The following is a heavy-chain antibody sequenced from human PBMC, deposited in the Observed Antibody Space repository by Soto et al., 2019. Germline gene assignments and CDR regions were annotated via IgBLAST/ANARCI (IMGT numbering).Heavy chain of an antibody. Sequence: QLQLQESGPGLVTPSETLSLTCTVSRGSVSIGDFYWGWIRQPPGKGLEWIGSVFYNGNTYYNPSLERRATVSLDTPKNQFSLKLSSVTAADTAVYYCARTGVQAAGTVYWGQVTLVTVSS. D-gene: IGHD6-13*01. CDR2: VFYNGNT. J-gene: IGHJ4*02. CDR3: ARTGVQAAGTVY. V-gene: IGHV4-39*01. CDR1: RGSVSIGDFY.